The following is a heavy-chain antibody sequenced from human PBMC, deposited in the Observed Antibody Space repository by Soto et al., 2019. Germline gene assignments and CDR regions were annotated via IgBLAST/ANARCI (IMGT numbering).Heavy chain of an antibody. D-gene: IGHD3-10*01. Sequence: EVQLVESGGGLVKPGGSLRLSCAASGFTFSSYSMNWVRQAPGKGLEWVSSISSSSSYIYYADSVKGRFTISRDNAKNALYLQMNSLRAEDTAVYYCARFTMVRGVIITTAAEGLYYYYMDVWGKGTTVTVSS. V-gene: IGHV3-21*01. CDR1: GFTFSSYS. J-gene: IGHJ6*03. CDR2: ISSSSSYI. CDR3: ARFTMVRGVIITTAAEGLYYYYMDV.